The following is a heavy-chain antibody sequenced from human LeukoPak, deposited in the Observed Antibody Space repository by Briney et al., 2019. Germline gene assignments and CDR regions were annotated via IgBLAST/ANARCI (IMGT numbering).Heavy chain of an antibody. CDR3: AKDRSWHGLEY. D-gene: IGHD3-16*02. Sequence: GGSLRLSCAASGFTFAGYTMHWVRQALGKGLEWATLITYDGSTKYYTDSVKGRFTISRDNSKNRLYLQMDSLRGEDTAVYYCAKDRSWHGLEYWGQGALVTVSS. CDR2: ITYDGSTK. CDR1: GFTFAGYT. J-gene: IGHJ4*02. V-gene: IGHV3-30*04.